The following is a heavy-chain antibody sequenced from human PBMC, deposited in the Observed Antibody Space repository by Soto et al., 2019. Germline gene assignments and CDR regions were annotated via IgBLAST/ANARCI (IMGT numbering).Heavy chain of an antibody. J-gene: IGHJ4*02. CDR2: ISYDGSDK. D-gene: IGHD3-10*01. CDR3: VGGQYYFDY. Sequence: QVQLVESGGGVVQPGRSLRLSCAGSGFAFASSGMHWVREGPDKGLEWVAVISYDGSDKYYADSVKGRFTISRDNSKNMLYLQMNSLRPEDTALYYCVGGQYYFDYRGQGTLVIVSS. V-gene: IGHV3-30*03. CDR1: GFAFASSG.